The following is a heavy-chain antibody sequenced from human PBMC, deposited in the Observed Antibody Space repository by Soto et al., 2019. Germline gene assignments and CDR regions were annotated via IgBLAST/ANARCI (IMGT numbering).Heavy chain of an antibody. CDR2: INPNSGGT. D-gene: IGHD3-22*01. CDR1: GYTFTGYY. CDR3: ARDLLDYYDSSGYYPAAYYYYYGMDV. V-gene: IGHV1-2*04. J-gene: IGHJ6*02. Sequence: QVQLVQSGAEVKKPGASVKVSCKASGYTFTGYYMHWVRQAPGQGLEWMGWINPNSGGTNYAQKFQGWVTMTRETSISTAYMELSRLRSDDTAVYYCARDLLDYYDSSGYYPAAYYYYYGMDVWGQGTTVTVSS.